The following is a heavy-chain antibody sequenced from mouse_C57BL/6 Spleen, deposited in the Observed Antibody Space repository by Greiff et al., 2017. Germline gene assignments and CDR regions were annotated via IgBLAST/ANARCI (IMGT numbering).Heavy chain of an antibody. CDR2: IDPSDSYT. J-gene: IGHJ3*01. V-gene: IGHV1-69*01. CDR3: ARSELFAY. Sequence: VQLQQPGAELVMPGASVKLSCKASGYTFTSYWMHWVKQRPGQGLEWIGEIDPSDSYTNYNQKFKGKSTLTVDKSSSTAYMQLSSLTSEDSAVYYCARSELFAYWGQGTLVTVSA. CDR1: GYTFTSYW.